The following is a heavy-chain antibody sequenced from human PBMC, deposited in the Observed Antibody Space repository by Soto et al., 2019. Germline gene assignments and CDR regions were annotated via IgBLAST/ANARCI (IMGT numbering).Heavy chain of an antibody. Sequence: ASVKVSCKASGYTFSNYAMHWVRQAPGQRLEWMGWINAGNGNTKSSEKLQGRLTITRDTSADTAYMELSSLRSEDSAVYYCAREFPSLSSTWREYSQPWGKGTLVTVSS. J-gene: IGHJ1*01. CDR2: INAGNGNT. V-gene: IGHV1-3*01. D-gene: IGHD6-13*01. CDR3: AREFPSLSSTWREYSQP. CDR1: GYTFSNYA.